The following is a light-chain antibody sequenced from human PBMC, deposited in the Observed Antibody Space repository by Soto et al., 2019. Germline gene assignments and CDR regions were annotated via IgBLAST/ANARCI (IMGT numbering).Light chain of an antibody. Sequence: QSVLTQPASVSGSPGQSITISFTGTSSDVGGYNYVSWYQQHPGKAPKLMIYEVSNRPSGVSNRFSGSKSGNTASLTISGLQAEDEADYYCSSYTSSSTHYVFGTGTKATVL. CDR1: SSDVGGYNY. CDR2: EVS. CDR3: SSYTSSSTHYV. V-gene: IGLV2-14*01. J-gene: IGLJ1*01.